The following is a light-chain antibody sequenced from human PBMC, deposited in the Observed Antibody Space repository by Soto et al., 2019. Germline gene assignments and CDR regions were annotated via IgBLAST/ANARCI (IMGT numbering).Light chain of an antibody. CDR2: EVS. J-gene: IGLJ1*01. V-gene: IGLV2-23*02. CDR1: SSDVGSYNL. CDR3: CSYAGSDNYV. Sequence: QSVLTQPASVSGSPGQSITISCTGTSSDVGSYNLVSWYQQHPGEAPKLMIYEVSKRPSGVSNRFSGSKSGNTASLTISGLQAEDEADYYCCSYAGSDNYVFGTGTKLTVL.